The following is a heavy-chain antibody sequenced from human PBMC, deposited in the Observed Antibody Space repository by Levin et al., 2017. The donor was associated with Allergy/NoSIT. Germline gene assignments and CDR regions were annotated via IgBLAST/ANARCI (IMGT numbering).Heavy chain of an antibody. D-gene: IGHD4-23*01. J-gene: IGHJ2*01. CDR1: GFTFSSYE. CDR3: ASQEGDYGGNPPDWYFDL. Sequence: GGSLRLSCAAFGFTFSSYEMNWVRQAPGKGLEWVSYISSSGDTIYYADSVKGRFTISRDNAKSSLYLQMNSLRAEDTAVYYCASQEGDYGGNPPDWYFDLWGRGTLVTVSS. CDR2: ISSSGDTI. V-gene: IGHV3-48*03.